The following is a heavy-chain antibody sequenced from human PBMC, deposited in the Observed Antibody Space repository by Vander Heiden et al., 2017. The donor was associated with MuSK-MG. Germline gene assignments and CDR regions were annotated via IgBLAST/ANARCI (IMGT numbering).Heavy chain of an antibody. CDR1: GYTFTSYG. CDR3: ARDLVIVGGPAASNWFDP. Sequence: QVQLVQSGAEVKKPGASVKVSCKASGYTFTSYGISWVRQAPGQGLEWMGWISAYNGNTNYAKKLQGRVTMTTDTSTSTAYMELRSLRSEETAVYYCARDLVIVGGPAASNWFDPWGQGTMVTVYS. J-gene: IGHJ5*02. CDR2: ISAYNGNT. V-gene: IGHV1-18*01. D-gene: IGHD2-2*01.